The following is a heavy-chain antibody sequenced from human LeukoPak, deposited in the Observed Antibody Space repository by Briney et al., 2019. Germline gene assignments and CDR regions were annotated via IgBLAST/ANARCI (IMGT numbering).Heavy chain of an antibody. CDR2: IWDDGSNK. CDR1: GFTFRGYG. V-gene: IGHV3-33*06. D-gene: IGHD6-6*01. CDR3: AKDNGEYSSSYYYYYYMDV. J-gene: IGHJ6*03. Sequence: GRSLRLSCVASGFTFRGYGMHWVRQAPGKGLEWVAVIWDDGSNKYYADSVKGRFIISRDNSKNTLYLQMNSLRAEDTAVYYCAKDNGEYSSSYYYYYYMDVWGKGTTVTVSS.